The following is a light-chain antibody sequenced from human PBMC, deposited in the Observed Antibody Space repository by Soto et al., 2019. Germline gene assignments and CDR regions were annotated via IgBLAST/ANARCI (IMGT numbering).Light chain of an antibody. Sequence: DVVLTQSPLSLPVNFGQPASISCRSSKSLVYSDGNTHLSWFHQRPGQSPRHLIYRVSSRDSGVPDRFSGSGSGTDVTLEISRVEAEDVGIYFCTQGTHWPRTFGQGTKVEVK. V-gene: IGKV2-30*01. CDR2: RVS. CDR1: KSLVYSDGNTH. CDR3: TQGTHWPRT. J-gene: IGKJ1*01.